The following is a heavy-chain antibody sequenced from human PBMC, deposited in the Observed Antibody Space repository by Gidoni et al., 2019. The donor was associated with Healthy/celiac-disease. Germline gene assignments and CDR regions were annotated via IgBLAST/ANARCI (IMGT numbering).Heavy chain of an antibody. CDR3: ARGAGGYSYVDYFDY. D-gene: IGHD5-18*01. J-gene: IGHJ4*02. CDR2: ISSISSTI. V-gene: IGHV3-48*04. Sequence: EVQLVESGGGLVQPGGSLRLYCAASGFTFSSYSMNWVRQAPGKGLGSVSYISSISSTIYYADTVKGRFTISRDNAKNTLYLQMNSLRAEDTAVYSCARGAGGYSYVDYFDYWGQGTLVTVSS. CDR1: GFTFSSYS.